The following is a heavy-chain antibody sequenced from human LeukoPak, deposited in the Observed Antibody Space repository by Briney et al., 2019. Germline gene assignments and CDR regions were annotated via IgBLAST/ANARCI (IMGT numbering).Heavy chain of an antibody. J-gene: IGHJ3*02. CDR2: IYTSGST. CDR3: GIVVVPAAIGAFDI. V-gene: IGHV4-4*07. Sequence: SETLSLTCTVSGGSISSYYWSWIRQPAGKGLEWIGRIYTSGSTNYNPSLKSRVTMSVDTSKNQFSLKLSSVTAADTAVYYCGIVVVPAAIGAFDIWGQGTMVTVSS. D-gene: IGHD2-2*01. CDR1: GGSISSYY.